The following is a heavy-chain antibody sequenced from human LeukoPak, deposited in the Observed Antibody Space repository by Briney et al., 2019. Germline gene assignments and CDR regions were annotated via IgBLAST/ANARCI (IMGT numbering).Heavy chain of an antibody. CDR1: GYTFTSYA. CDR2: INAGNGNT. CDR3: ARGYYDILTGLTVGRRTSENWFDP. V-gene: IGHV1-3*01. J-gene: IGHJ5*02. Sequence: ASVKVSCKASGYTFTSYAMHWVRQAPGQRLEWMGWINAGNGNTKYSQKFQGRVTITRDTAASTAYMELSSLRSEDTAVYYCARGYYDILTGLTVGRRTSENWFDPWGQGTLVTVSS. D-gene: IGHD3-9*01.